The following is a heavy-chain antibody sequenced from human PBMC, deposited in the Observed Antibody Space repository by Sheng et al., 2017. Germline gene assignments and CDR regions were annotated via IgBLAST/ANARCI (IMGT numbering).Heavy chain of an antibody. CDR1: GFSLSNARMG. CDR2: IFSNDEK. D-gene: IGHD3-3*01. CDR3: ARTKSYDFWSGYSTDWYFDL. J-gene: IGHJ2*01. Sequence: QVTLKESGPVLVKPTETLTLTCTVSGFSLSNARMGVSWIRQPPGKALEWLAHIFSNDEKSYSTSLKSRLTISKDTSKSQVVLTMTNMDPVDTATYYCARTKSYDFWSGYSTDWYFDLWGLAPWSLSPQ. V-gene: IGHV2-26*01.